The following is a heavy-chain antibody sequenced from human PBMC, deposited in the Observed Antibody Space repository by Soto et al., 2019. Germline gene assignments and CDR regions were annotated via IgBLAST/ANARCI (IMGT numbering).Heavy chain of an antibody. CDR2: IYYSGST. V-gene: IGHV4-59*01. Sequence: SETLSLTCTVSGGSISSYYWSWIRQPPGKGLEWIGYIYYSGSTNYNPSLKSRVTISVDTSKNQFSLKLSSVTAADTAVYYCARDTGFGELFFGYWGQGTMVTVYS. J-gene: IGHJ4*02. CDR1: GGSISSYY. CDR3: ARDTGFGELFFGY. D-gene: IGHD3-10*01.